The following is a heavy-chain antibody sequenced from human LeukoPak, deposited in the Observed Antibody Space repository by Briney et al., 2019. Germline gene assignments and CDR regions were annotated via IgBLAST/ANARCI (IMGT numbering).Heavy chain of an antibody. CDR1: GFTFSSYA. Sequence: AGGSLRLSCAASGFTFSSYAMTWVRQAPGKGLEWVSTISGSGGSTYYADSVKGRFTISRDNSKNTLYLQVNSLRAEDTAKYYCAKVPRSLDYYDSTVYYLDYWGQGTLVTVSS. V-gene: IGHV3-23*01. D-gene: IGHD3-22*01. J-gene: IGHJ4*02. CDR3: AKVPRSLDYYDSTVYYLDY. CDR2: ISGSGGST.